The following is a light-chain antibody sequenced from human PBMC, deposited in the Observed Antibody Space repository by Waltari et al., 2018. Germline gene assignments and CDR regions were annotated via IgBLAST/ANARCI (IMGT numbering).Light chain of an antibody. CDR1: NSDIGGYDY. V-gene: IGLV2-14*03. CDR3: SSYTTSSTWL. CDR2: DVS. Sequence: QSALTQPASVSGSPGQSITISCTGTNSDIGGYDYVSWYQQHPGKAPKLMIYDVSKRPSGVSKRFSGSKSGNTASLTISGLQAEDEADYYCSSYTTSSTWLFGGGTKLTVL. J-gene: IGLJ2*01.